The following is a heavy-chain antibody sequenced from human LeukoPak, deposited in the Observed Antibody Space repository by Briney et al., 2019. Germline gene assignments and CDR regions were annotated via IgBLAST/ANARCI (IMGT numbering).Heavy chain of an antibody. CDR2: ISGSGNTI. J-gene: IGHJ4*02. CDR3: ARDLGSY. CDR1: GFTSSSYE. Sequence: GGSLRLSCAASGFTSSSYEINWVRQAPGKGLEWISYISGSGNTIYYADSVKGRFTISRDNAKNSLYLQMNSLRAEDTAVYYCARDLGSYWGQGTLVTVSS. V-gene: IGHV3-48*03. D-gene: IGHD3-10*01.